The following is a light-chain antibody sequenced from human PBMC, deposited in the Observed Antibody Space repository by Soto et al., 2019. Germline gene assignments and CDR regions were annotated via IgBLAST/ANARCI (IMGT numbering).Light chain of an antibody. CDR1: SGHSSYA. J-gene: IGLJ1*01. CDR2: LNSDGSH. Sequence: QPVLTQSPSASASLGASAKLTCTLSSGHSSYAIAWHQQQPEKGPRYLMKLNSDGSHSKGDGIPDRFSGSSSGAERYLTSSGLQSEDEADYYCQTWGTGIHYVFGTGTKLTVL. CDR3: QTWGTGIHYV. V-gene: IGLV4-69*01.